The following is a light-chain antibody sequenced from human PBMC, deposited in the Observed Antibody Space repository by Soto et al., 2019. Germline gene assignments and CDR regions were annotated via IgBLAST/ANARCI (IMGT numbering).Light chain of an antibody. V-gene: IGKV3-15*01. CDR3: QQHNNWATGT. J-gene: IGKJ5*01. Sequence: EILMTQSPATLSVSPGERGTLSCRASQSVGSDLARCPVGPARARWILLCGCSSRATGIPARVRGSGSGTEFTLTISRLQSEDFAVFSCQQHNNWATGTIGQGTRLEIK. CDR1: QSVGSD. CDR2: GCS.